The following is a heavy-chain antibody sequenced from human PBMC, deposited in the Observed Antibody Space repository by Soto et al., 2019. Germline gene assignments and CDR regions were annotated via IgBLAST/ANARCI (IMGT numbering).Heavy chain of an antibody. CDR3: AADGSSSWYYYYYGMHX. CDR1: GFTFTSSA. Sequence: SSVKVSCNASGFTFTSSAVQWVRQARGQRLEWIGWIVVFSGNTNYAQKFKERVTITRDMSTSTAYMELSSLRSEDTAVYYCAADGSSSWYYYYYGMHXWGQVTTFTVS. D-gene: IGHD6-13*01. J-gene: IGHJ6*02. V-gene: IGHV1-58*01. CDR2: IVVFSGNT.